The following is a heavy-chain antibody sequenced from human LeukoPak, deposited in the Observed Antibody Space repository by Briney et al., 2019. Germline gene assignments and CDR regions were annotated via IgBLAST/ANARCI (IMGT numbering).Heavy chain of an antibody. J-gene: IGHJ3*02. Sequence: GGSLRLSCAASGFTVSSNYMSWVRQAPGKGLEWVSGISWNSGSIGYADSVKGRFTISRDNAKNSLYLQMNSLRAEDTALYYCAKDYDILTGADAFDIWGQGTMVTVSS. CDR2: ISWNSGSI. CDR3: AKDYDILTGADAFDI. CDR1: GFTVSSNY. D-gene: IGHD3-9*01. V-gene: IGHV3-9*01.